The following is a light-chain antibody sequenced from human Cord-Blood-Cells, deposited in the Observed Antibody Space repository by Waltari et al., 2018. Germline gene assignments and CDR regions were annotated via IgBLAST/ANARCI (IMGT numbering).Light chain of an antibody. Sequence: QSALTQPASASGSPGQSITLSCTGTSSDVGGYNYVSWDQQHPGKAPKLIIYDVSNRPSGVSNRFSGSKSGNTASLTISGLQAEDEADYYCSSYTSSSTWVFGGGTKLTVL. J-gene: IGLJ3*02. V-gene: IGLV2-14*01. CDR2: DVS. CDR3: SSYTSSSTWV. CDR1: SSDVGGYNY.